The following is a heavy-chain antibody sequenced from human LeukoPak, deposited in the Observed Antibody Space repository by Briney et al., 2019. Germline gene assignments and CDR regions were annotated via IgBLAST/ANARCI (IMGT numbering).Heavy chain of an antibody. D-gene: IGHD1-26*01. V-gene: IGHV4-59*01. CDR2: IYYSGNI. CDR3: AREHKWELGAFDI. CDR1: GGSLSGYY. J-gene: IGHJ3*02. Sequence: SETLSLTCTVSGGSLSGYYWSWIRQPPGKGLEWIGYIYYSGNIDYNPSLKSRVTISVDTSKNQFSLKLSSVTAADTAVYYCAREHKWELGAFDIWGQGTMVTVSS.